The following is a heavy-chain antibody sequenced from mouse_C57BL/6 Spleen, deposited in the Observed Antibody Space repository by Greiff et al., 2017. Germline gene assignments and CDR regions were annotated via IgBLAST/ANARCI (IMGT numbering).Heavy chain of an antibody. D-gene: IGHD2-4*01. CDR2: INPNNGGT. V-gene: IGHV1-26*01. CDR3: ARDRDYHFDY. CDR1: GYTFTDYY. J-gene: IGHJ2*01. Sequence: VQLQQSGPELVKPGASVKISCKASGYTFTDYYMNWVKQSHGKSLEWIGDINPNNGGTSYNQKFKGKATLTVDKSSSTAYMELRSLTSEDSAVYYCARDRDYHFDYWGQGTTLTVSS.